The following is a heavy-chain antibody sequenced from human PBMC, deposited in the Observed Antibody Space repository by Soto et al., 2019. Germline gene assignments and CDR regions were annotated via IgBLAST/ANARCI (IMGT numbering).Heavy chain of an antibody. CDR3: ARGFSAGKVSPPDC. J-gene: IGHJ4*02. Sequence: PGGSLRLSCAASGFTFSSFAMSWVRQAPGKGLDWVSAISGSGGSTYSADSVKGRFTISRDNSKNTLYLQMSSLRAEDTAVYYCARGFSAGKVSPPDCWGQGALVTVSS. V-gene: IGHV3-23*01. CDR1: GFTFSSFA. D-gene: IGHD6-13*01. CDR2: ISGSGGST.